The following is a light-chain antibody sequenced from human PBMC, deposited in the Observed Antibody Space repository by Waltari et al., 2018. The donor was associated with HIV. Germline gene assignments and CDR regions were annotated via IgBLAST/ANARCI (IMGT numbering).Light chain of an antibody. Sequence: DIQMTQSPSTLSASVGDRVTVTCRDSQSISSYLAWYQQKPGKAPKLLIYKASTLDSGVPSRFSGSGSGTEFTLTISSLQPDDFATYYCQQYNSYSRTFGQGTKLEIK. J-gene: IGKJ2*01. CDR2: KAS. CDR1: QSISSY. V-gene: IGKV1-5*03. CDR3: QQYNSYSRT.